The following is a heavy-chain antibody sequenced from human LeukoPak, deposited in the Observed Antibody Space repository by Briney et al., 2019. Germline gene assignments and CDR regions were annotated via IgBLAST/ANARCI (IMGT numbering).Heavy chain of an antibody. CDR1: GGTFSSYA. CDR2: IIPILGIA. V-gene: IGHV1-69*04. CDR3: ARDLLGDYYYYGMDV. Sequence: SVKVSCKASGGTFSSYAISWVRQAPGQGLEWMGRIIPILGIANYAQKFQGRVTITADNSTSTAYMELSSLRSEDTAVYYCARDLLGDYYYYGMDVWGQGTTVTVSS. D-gene: IGHD3-16*01. J-gene: IGHJ6*02.